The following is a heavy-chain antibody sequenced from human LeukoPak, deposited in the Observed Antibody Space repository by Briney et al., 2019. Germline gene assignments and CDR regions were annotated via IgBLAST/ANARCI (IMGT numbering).Heavy chain of an antibody. CDR3: TRVGYIDEGIDY. D-gene: IGHD5-24*01. Sequence: GGSLRLSCAASGFIFPNAWMNWVRQAPGKGLEWVANIKQDGSKKSYVDSVKGRFTISRDNAKNSLYLQMNSLRAEDTAIYYCTRVGYIDEGIDYWGQGTLVTVSS. V-gene: IGHV3-7*04. J-gene: IGHJ4*02. CDR2: IKQDGSKK. CDR1: GFIFPNAW.